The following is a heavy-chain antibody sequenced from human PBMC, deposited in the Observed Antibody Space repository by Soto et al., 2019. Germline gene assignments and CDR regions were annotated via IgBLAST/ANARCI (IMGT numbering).Heavy chain of an antibody. CDR1: GFRFTSSW. V-gene: IGHV3-7*01. Sequence: LRLSCAASGFRFTSSWMSWVRQAPGKGLEWVAHINQNGGQKYYVDSAKGRFTISRDNAKTSLYLQMNSLRVEDTAVFYCVTWADAADEDYFHHWGQGTLVTVSS. CDR3: VTWADAADEDYFHH. D-gene: IGHD3-16*01. J-gene: IGHJ1*01. CDR2: INQNGGQK.